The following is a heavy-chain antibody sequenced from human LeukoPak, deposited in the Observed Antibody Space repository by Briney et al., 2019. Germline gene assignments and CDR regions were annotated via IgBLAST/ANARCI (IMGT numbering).Heavy chain of an antibody. CDR1: GYTFTSYD. V-gene: IGHV1-8*01. CDR3: ARGLKYSSGWYLVY. D-gene: IGHD6-19*01. Sequence: ASVKVSCKASGYTFTSYDINWVRQATGQGLEWMGWMNPNSGNTGYAQKFQGRVTMTRNTSISTAYMELSSLRSDDTAVYYCARGLKYSSGWYLVYWGQGTLVTVSS. J-gene: IGHJ4*02. CDR2: MNPNSGNT.